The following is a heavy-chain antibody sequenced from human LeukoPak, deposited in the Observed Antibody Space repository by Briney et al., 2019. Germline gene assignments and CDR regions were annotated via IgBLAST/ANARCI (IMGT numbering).Heavy chain of an antibody. CDR2: ISWNSGSI. V-gene: IGHV3-9*01. CDR3: ARSLLEAWPGSGAFDI. D-gene: IGHD2/OR15-2a*01. CDR1: GFTFDDYA. Sequence: QPGGSLRLSCAASGFTFDDYAMHWVRQAPGKGLEWVSGISWNSGSIGYADSVKGRFTISRDNAKNSLYLQMNSLRAEDTAVYYCARSLLEAWPGSGAFDIWGQGTMVTVSS. J-gene: IGHJ3*02.